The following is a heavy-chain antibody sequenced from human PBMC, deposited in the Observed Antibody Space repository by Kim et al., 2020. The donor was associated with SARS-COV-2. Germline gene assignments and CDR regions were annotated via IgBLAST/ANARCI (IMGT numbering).Heavy chain of an antibody. V-gene: IGHV1-3*01. D-gene: IGHD2-21*01. Sequence: KYQGRVTITRDTSASTAYMELSSLRSEDTAVYYCAREIPQFPYYYYGMDVWGQGTTVTVSS. CDR3: AREIPQFPYYYYGMDV. J-gene: IGHJ6*02.